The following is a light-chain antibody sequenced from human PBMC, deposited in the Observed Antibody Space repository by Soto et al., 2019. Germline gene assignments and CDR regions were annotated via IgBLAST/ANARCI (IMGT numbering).Light chain of an antibody. V-gene: IGKV3-20*01. Sequence: EIVMTQSPATLSVSPGERATLSCRASQSVGSDLAWYQQKPGQAPRLVIYGASSRATGIPDRLSGSGSGTDFTLTISRLEPEDFAVYYCQQYGSSPITFGQGTRLEIK. J-gene: IGKJ5*01. CDR1: QSVGSD. CDR3: QQYGSSPIT. CDR2: GAS.